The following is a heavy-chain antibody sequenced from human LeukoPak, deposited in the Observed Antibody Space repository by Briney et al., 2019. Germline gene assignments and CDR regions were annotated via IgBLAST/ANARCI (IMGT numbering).Heavy chain of an antibody. Sequence: SVKVSCKASGGTFSSYAISWVRQAPGQGLEWMGGIIPIFGTANYAQKFQGRVTITADESTSTAYMELSSLRSEDTAVYYCALDPYYYVSQLYWFDPWGQGTLVIVSS. V-gene: IGHV1-69*13. J-gene: IGHJ5*02. CDR1: GGTFSSYA. CDR3: ALDPYYYVSQLYWFDP. D-gene: IGHD3-10*02. CDR2: IIPIFGTA.